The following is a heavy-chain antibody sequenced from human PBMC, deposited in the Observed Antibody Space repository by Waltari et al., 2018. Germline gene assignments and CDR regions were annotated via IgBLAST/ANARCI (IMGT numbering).Heavy chain of an antibody. CDR3: ASLYRSSSRPRGYYYYMDV. J-gene: IGHJ6*03. V-gene: IGHV4-34*01. CDR1: GGSCSGYY. Sequence: QVQLQQWGAGLLKPSETRSPTCAVYGGSCSGYYWSWSRQPRGKGLEWIGEINHSGSTTYNPSLKSRVTISVDTSKNQFSLKLSSVTAADTAVYYCASLYRSSSRPRGYYYYMDVWGKGTTVTVSS. D-gene: IGHD6-6*01. CDR2: INHSGST.